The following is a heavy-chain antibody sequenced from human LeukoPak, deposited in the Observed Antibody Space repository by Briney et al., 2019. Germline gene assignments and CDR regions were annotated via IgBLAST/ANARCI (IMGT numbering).Heavy chain of an antibody. CDR3: ARDSSRGFDY. Sequence: GGSLRLSCEASGFTFSGYSMNWVRQAPGKGLEWVSSISTSSTYIYYTDSVKGRFTISRDNAKNSLYLQMNSLRAEDTAVYYCARDSSRGFDYWGQGTLVTVSS. CDR1: GFTFSGYS. V-gene: IGHV3-21*01. CDR2: ISTSSTYI. J-gene: IGHJ4*02. D-gene: IGHD6-13*01.